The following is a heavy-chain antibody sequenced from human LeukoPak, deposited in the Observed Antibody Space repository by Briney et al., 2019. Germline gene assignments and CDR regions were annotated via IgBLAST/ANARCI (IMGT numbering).Heavy chain of an antibody. V-gene: IGHV4-31*03. Sequence: SETLSLTCTVSGGSISSGGYYWSWIRQHPGKGLEWIGYIYYSGSTYYNPSLKSRVTISVDTSKNQFSLKLSSVTAADTAVYYCARFYQWELLSYFDYWGQGTLVTVSS. CDR1: GGSISSGGYY. CDR3: ARFYQWELLSYFDY. CDR2: IYYSGST. D-gene: IGHD1-26*01. J-gene: IGHJ4*02.